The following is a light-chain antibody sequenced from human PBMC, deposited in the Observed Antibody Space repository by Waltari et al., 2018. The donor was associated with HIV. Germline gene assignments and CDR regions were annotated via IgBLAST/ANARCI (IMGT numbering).Light chain of an antibody. V-gene: IGLV3-1*01. J-gene: IGLJ2*01. CDR3: QAWDSSTVV. Sequence: SYELTQPPSVSVSPGQTARITCPGDKSGDKYACWYQQKPGQSPVLVMYQDSKRPSGIPERFSGSNSGNTATLTISGTQAMDEADYYCQAWDSSTVVFGGGTKLTVL. CDR2: QDS. CDR1: KSGDKY.